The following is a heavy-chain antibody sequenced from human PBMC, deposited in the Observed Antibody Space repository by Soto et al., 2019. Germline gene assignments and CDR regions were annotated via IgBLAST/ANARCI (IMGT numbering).Heavy chain of an antibody. CDR3: ASLHGARFDP. J-gene: IGHJ5*02. V-gene: IGHV4-30-2*01. Sequence: PSETLSLTCAVSGGSISSGGYSWSWIRQPPGKGLEWIGYIYNSGSTYYNPSLKSRVTISVDTSKNQFSLKLTSVTAADTAVYYCASLHGARFDPWGQGTLVTVSS. CDR1: GGSISSGGYS. D-gene: IGHD4-17*01. CDR2: IYNSGST.